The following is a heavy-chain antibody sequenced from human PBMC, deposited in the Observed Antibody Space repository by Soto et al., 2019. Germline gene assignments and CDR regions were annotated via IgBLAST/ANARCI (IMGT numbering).Heavy chain of an antibody. CDR1: GFTFSSYA. D-gene: IGHD2-15*01. J-gene: IGHJ6*03. CDR3: AKHNVVVVAATRKWYYYYMDV. Sequence: HPGGSLRLSCAASGFTFSSYAMSWVRQAPGKGLEWVSAISGSGGSTYYADSVKGRFTISRDNSKNTLYLQMNSLRAEDTAVYYCAKHNVVVVAATRKWYYYYMDVWGKGTTVTVSS. CDR2: ISGSGGST. V-gene: IGHV3-23*01.